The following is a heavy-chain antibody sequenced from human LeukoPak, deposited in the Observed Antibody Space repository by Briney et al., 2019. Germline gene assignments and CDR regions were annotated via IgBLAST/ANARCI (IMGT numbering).Heavy chain of an antibody. D-gene: IGHD3-10*01. J-gene: IGHJ4*02. CDR2: LNPNTGGT. CDR1: EYTFTGYY. CDR3: ARVPRSGSYIYCDY. V-gene: IGHV1-2*06. Sequence: GASVKVSCKASEYTFTGYYIHWVRQAPGQGLEWMGRLNPNTGGTSYAQNFQGRVTMTRDTSISTVYMELSSLRSDDTALYYCARVPRSGSYIYCDYWGQGTLVTVSS.